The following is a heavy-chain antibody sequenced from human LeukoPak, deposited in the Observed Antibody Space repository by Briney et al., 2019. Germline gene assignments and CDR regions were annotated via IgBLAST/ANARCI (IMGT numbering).Heavy chain of an antibody. Sequence: GGSLRLSCAASGFTFSSYAMHWVRQAPGKGLEWVAVISYDGSNKYYADSVKGRFTISRDNSKNTLYLQMNSLRAEDTAVYYCASAHRADYDFWSGSPRFDYWGQGTLVTVSS. V-gene: IGHV3-30-3*01. CDR3: ASAHRADYDFWSGSPRFDY. CDR1: GFTFSSYA. CDR2: ISYDGSNK. D-gene: IGHD3-3*01. J-gene: IGHJ4*02.